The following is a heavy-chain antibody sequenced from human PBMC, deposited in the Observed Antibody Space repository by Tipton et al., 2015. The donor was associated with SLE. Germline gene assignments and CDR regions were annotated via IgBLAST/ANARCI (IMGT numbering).Heavy chain of an antibody. CDR1: GDSINGYY. CDR3: ARDFRANGKWLDP. CDR2: VYSRGFP. J-gene: IGHJ5*02. D-gene: IGHD3-3*01. V-gene: IGHV4-59*08. Sequence: TLSLTCTVSGDSINGYYWTWIRQPPGKGLEWVGYVYSRGFPAYNPSLRSRVTLSVDPSKNQFSLKLTSVTAADTAVYYCARDFRANGKWLDPWGQGTLVTVSS.